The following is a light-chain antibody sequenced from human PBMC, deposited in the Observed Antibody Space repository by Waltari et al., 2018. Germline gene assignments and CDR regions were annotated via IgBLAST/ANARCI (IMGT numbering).Light chain of an antibody. Sequence: EIVLTQSPGTLSLSPADRATLSCRASQSVSSSYLAWYQQKPGQAPRLLIYGAASRATGIPDRFSGSGAGTAFTLTISRLEPEDFAVYYCQQYGSSPWTFGQGTKVEIK. CDR2: GAA. CDR1: QSVSSSY. J-gene: IGKJ1*01. V-gene: IGKV3-20*01. CDR3: QQYGSSPWT.